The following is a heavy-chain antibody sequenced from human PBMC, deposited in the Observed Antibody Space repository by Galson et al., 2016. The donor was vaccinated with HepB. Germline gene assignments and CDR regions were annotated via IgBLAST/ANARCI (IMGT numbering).Heavy chain of an antibody. CDR2: LTGRGDTT. CDR1: GFTFRNHA. V-gene: IGHV3-23*01. Sequence: SLRLSCAASGFTFRNHAMSWVRQAPGKGLEWILGLTGRGDTTYYADSVTGRFTISRDNSKNTLHLQMSSLRVEETAIYYCARDGGNPRWYFDLWGRGTLVVVSS. J-gene: IGHJ2*01. D-gene: IGHD4-23*01. CDR3: ARDGGNPRWYFDL.